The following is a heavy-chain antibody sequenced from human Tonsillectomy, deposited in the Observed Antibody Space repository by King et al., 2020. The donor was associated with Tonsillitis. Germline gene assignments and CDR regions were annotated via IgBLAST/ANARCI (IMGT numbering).Heavy chain of an antibody. CDR3: ARDWSYDILTGTQWYSGMDV. CDR1: GYTFTSYY. V-gene: IGHV1-46*03. D-gene: IGHD3-9*01. J-gene: IGHJ6*02. Sequence: QLVQSGAEVKKPGASVKVSCKASGYTFTSYYMHWVRQAPGQGLEWMGIINPSGSTSYAQNFQGRVTMNRDTSTSTVDMELSSLRSEDTAVYYCARDWSYDILTGTQWYSGMDVWGQGTTVTVSS. CDR2: INPSGST.